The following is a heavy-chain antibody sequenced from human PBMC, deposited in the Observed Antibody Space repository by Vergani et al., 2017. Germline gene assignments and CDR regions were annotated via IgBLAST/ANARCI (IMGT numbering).Heavy chain of an antibody. CDR2: INTGNGNT. Sequence: QVQLVQSGAEVKKPGASVKVSCKASGYTFTSYAMHWVRQAPGQRLEWMGWINTGNGNTKYSQKFQGRVTITRDTSASTAYMELSRLRTEDTAVYYCAKVSGSYYNAEFDYFDYWGQGTLVTVSS. J-gene: IGHJ4*02. CDR3: AKVSGSYYNAEFDYFDY. V-gene: IGHV1-3*04. D-gene: IGHD3-10*01. CDR1: GYTFTSYA.